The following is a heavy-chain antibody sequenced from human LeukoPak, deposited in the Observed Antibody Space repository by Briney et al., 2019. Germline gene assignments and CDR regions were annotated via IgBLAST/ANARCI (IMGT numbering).Heavy chain of an antibody. CDR3: ARVEEVVVPAAIFYGMDV. CDR2: INPSGGST. V-gene: IGHV1-46*01. J-gene: IGHJ6*02. CDR1: GGTFSSCA. Sequence: ASVKVSCKASGGTFSSCAISWVRQAPGQGLEWMGIINPSGGSTSYAQKFQGRVTMTRDTSTSTVYMELSSLRSEDTAVYYCARVEEVVVPAAIFYGMDVWGQGTTVTVSS. D-gene: IGHD2-2*01.